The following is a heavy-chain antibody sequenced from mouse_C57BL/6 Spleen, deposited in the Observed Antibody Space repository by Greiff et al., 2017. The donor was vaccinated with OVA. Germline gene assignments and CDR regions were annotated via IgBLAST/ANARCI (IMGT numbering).Heavy chain of an antibody. CDR3: ARYVNLFCFDY. V-gene: IGHV1-18*01. J-gene: IGHJ2*01. CDR1: GYTFTDYN. CDR2: INPNNGGT. Sequence: VQLQQSGPELVKPGASVKIPCKASGYTFTDYNMDWVKQSHGKSLEWIGDINPNNGGTIYNQKFKGKASLTVDTSSSKAYKEQRSLTTEDAAVYYCARYVNLFCFDYWGQGTTLTVSS.